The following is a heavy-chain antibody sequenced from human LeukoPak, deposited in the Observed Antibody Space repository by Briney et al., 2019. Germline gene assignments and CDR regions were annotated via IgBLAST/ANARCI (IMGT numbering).Heavy chain of an antibody. CDR1: GGSISSGGYY. J-gene: IGHJ3*02. D-gene: IGHD3-22*01. CDR3: ARQYDSSGYRLAFDI. CDR2: IYYSGST. Sequence: PSQTLSLTCTVSGGSISSGGYYWSWIRQHPGKGLEWIGYIYYSGSTYYNPSLKSRVTISVDTSKNQFSLKLSSVTAADTAVYYCARQYDSSGYRLAFDIWGQGTMVTVSS. V-gene: IGHV4-31*03.